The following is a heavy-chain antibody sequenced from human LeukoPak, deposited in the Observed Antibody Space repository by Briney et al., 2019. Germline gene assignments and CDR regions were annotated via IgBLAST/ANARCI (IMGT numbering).Heavy chain of an antibody. CDR2: IYYSGTT. J-gene: IGHJ4*02. Sequence: SSETLSLTCTVSGGSINSYYWTWIRQPPGKGLDWIGYIYYSGTTNYNPSLNSRVTISVDTSKNQFSLKLSSVTAADTAAYYCARFGSLREPIHDYWGQGTLVTVSS. D-gene: IGHD3-16*01. CDR1: GGSINSYY. V-gene: IGHV4-59*01. CDR3: ARFGSLREPIHDY.